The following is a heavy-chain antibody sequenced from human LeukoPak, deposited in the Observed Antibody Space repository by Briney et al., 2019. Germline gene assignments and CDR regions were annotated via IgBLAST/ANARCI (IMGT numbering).Heavy chain of an antibody. Sequence: GGSLRLSCAASGFTFSTYWMSWVRQAPGKGLEWVANIKQDGSEKYYLDSVKGRFTISRDNAKNSLYLQMNSLRAEDTAVYFCPREAAAGIAYWGQGTLVTVYS. CDR2: IKQDGSEK. D-gene: IGHD6-13*01. CDR3: PREAAAGIAY. CDR1: GFTFSTYW. J-gene: IGHJ4*02. V-gene: IGHV3-7*01.